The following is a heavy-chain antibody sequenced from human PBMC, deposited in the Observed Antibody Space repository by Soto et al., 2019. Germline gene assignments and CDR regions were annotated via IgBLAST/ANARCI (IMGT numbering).Heavy chain of an antibody. Sequence: QVKLVQSGAEVKKPGASVMLSCKASGYTFTTYTMNWVRQAPGQRLEWMGWINPVNGNTKSSQKFQDRVIITRDTSASTAYLELRSLRSEDTAVYYCARGIATGQFDPWGQGTLVIVSS. CDR2: INPVNGNT. V-gene: IGHV1-3*01. CDR1: GYTFTTYT. J-gene: IGHJ5*02. CDR3: ARGIATGQFDP. D-gene: IGHD6-13*01.